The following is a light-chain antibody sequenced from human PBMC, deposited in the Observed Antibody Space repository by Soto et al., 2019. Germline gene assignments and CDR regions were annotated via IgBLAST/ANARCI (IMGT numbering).Light chain of an antibody. CDR1: QSVSGSY. CDR3: QHDTNSPHMSA. CDR2: GAS. Sequence: EIVLTQSPGTLSLAPGERATLSCRASQSVSGSYLVGYQQKRGQAPRLLISGASSRATGIPDRFSVSGSGTDLNVTISRLEPEDFAVYYCQHDTNSPHMSAFGQGTRLEIK. J-gene: IGKJ2*01. V-gene: IGKV3-20*01.